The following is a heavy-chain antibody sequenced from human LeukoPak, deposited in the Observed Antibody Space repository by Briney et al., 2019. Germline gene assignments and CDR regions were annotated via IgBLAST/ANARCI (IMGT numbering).Heavy chain of an antibody. CDR1: GFTFSDYY. V-gene: IGHV3-11*04. CDR3: ARVRGSYATDY. CDR2: ISSSGSTT. D-gene: IGHD3-16*01. J-gene: IGHJ4*02. Sequence: GGSLRLSCAASGFTFSDYYMSWIRQAPGKGLEWVSYISSSGSTTSYADSVKGRFTISRDNAKHSLYLQMNSLRAEGTAVYYCARVRGSYATDYWGQGTLVTVSS.